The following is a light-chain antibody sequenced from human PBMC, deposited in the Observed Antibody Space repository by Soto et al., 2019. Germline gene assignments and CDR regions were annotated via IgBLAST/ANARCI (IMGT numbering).Light chain of an antibody. CDR1: QSVSSY. CDR2: DAS. J-gene: IGKJ5*01. V-gene: IGKV3-11*01. Sequence: EIVLTQSPATLYLSPGERATLSCRASQSVSSYLGWYQQKPGQAPRLLIYDASNRATGIPARFSGSGSGTDFTLTISSLEPEDFAVYYCQQRSNWPPITFGQGTRLEIK. CDR3: QQRSNWPPIT.